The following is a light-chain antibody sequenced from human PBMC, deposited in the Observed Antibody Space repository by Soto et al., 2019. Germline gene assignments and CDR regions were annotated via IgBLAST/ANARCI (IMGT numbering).Light chain of an antibody. CDR1: SSDVGGYDF. V-gene: IGLV2-8*01. J-gene: IGLJ1*01. Sequence: QSVLTQPPSASGSPGQSVTISCTGTSSDVGGYDFVSWYQQHPGKAPKLMIYEVNKRPSGVPDRFSGSKSGNPASLTISGIQAENETDYHYSSYAGSNNSVFGTGTKLTVL. CDR2: EVN. CDR3: SSYAGSNNSV.